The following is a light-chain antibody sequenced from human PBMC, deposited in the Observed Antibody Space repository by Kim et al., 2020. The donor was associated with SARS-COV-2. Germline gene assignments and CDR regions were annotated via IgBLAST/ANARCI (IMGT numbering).Light chain of an antibody. CDR3: QSYDSSNSWV. V-gene: IGLV6-57*03. CDR1: SGRIAGNY. CDR2: EEN. J-gene: IGLJ3*02. Sequence: KTVTNSCTRSSGRIAGNYVQWYQQRPGSAPTTVIYEENQRPSGVPDRFSSSIGSSSNSASLTISGLKTEDEADYYCQSYDSSNSWVFGGGTQLTVL.